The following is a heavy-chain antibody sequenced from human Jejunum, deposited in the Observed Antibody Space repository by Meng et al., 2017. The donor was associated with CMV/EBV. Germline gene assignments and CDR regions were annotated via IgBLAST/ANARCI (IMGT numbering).Heavy chain of an antibody. CDR1: EYTFTDYY. CDR3: AKDAGSFLDYYFDY. Sequence: EYTFTDYYLHWVRQAPGQGLEWMGYLNPYTGDTNYAQKFQGRVTMTRDTSTNTAYMELTRLRSDDTALYYCAKDAGSFLDYYFDYWGQGTLVTVSS. D-gene: IGHD1-26*01. V-gene: IGHV1-2*02. J-gene: IGHJ4*02. CDR2: LNPYTGDT.